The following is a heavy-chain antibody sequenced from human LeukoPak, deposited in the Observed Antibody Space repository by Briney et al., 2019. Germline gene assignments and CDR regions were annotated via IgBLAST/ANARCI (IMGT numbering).Heavy chain of an antibody. V-gene: IGHV4-4*07. CDR1: GGSISSYY. D-gene: IGHD5-12*01. Sequence: PSETLSLTCTVSGGSISSYYWSWIRQPAGKGLEWIGRIYTSGRTNYNPSLKSRVTMSADTSKNQFSLKLSSVAAADTAVYYCARDYSGYDWDWYFDLWGRGTLVTVSS. CDR2: IYTSGRT. J-gene: IGHJ2*01. CDR3: ARDYSGYDWDWYFDL.